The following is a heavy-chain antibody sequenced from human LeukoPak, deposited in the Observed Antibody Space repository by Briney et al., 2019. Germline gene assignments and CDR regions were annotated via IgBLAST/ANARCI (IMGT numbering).Heavy chain of an antibody. CDR1: GFTISNYA. Sequence: GASPRLSCAASGFTISNYAMSWVRQAPGKGLEWVSAIRNSGADTYYADSVKGRFTVSRDNSRNTLYLQMTSLRAEDTAVYYCAKVPNSGNFYYFDYWGQGALVTVSS. CDR3: AKVPNSGNFYYFDY. J-gene: IGHJ4*02. V-gene: IGHV3-23*01. D-gene: IGHD1-7*01. CDR2: IRNSGADT.